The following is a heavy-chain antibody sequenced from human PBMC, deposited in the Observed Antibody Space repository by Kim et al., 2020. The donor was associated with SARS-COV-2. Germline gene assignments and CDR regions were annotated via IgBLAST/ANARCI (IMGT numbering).Heavy chain of an antibody. CDR3: ATLVGATGVFDA. Sequence: YADPVKGRLNVSRDNSQNMFLLQMNGLRAEDTAVYYCATLVGATGVFDAWGQGTMVTVSS. D-gene: IGHD1-26*01. V-gene: IGHV3-23*05. J-gene: IGHJ3*01.